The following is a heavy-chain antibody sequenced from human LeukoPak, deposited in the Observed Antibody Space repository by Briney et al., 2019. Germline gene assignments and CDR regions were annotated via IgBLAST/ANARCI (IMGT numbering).Heavy chain of an antibody. V-gene: IGHV3-7*01. D-gene: IGHD3-3*01. CDR3: ATGWSHHDY. CDR1: GFSFSSYW. J-gene: IGHJ4*02. Sequence: GGSLRLSCAASGFSFSSYWMSWVRQAPGKGLEWVANIKEDGSEKYSVGSVKGRFTISRGNTKNSLFLEVNSLRAEDTAVYYCATGWSHHDYWGQGTLVTVSS. CDR2: IKEDGSEK.